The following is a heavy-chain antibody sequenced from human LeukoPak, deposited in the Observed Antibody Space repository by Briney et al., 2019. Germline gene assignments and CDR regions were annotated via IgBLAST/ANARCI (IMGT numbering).Heavy chain of an antibody. V-gene: IGHV4-59*08. CDR1: GGPILSDY. CDR3: ATRGY. Sequence: SETLSLSCIVAGGPILSDYCQLIQHPPGKGLEWVGYIYNSGNNHYNSSLKSRVTISIDTSKNQFSLKLASVTAADTAVYYCATRGYWGQGTLVAVSS. J-gene: IGHJ4*02. D-gene: IGHD3-10*01. CDR2: IYNSGNN.